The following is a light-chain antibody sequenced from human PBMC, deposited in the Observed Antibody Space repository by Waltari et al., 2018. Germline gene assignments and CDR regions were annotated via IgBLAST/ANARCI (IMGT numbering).Light chain of an antibody. Sequence: DIVMTQSPLSLPVPPGEPASISCRSSQSLLHRNGNNYWDGYLQKPGRSPQLLIYLGSSRASGVLDRFSGSGSGTDYTLKISRVEAEDVGVYYCMQSLEALWTFGQGTKVEIK. CDR3: MQSLEALWT. CDR1: QSLLHRNGNNY. V-gene: IGKV2-28*01. CDR2: LGS. J-gene: IGKJ1*01.